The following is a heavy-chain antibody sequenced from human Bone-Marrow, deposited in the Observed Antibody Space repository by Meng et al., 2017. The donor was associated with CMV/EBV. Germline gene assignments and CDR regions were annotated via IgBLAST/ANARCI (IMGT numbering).Heavy chain of an antibody. Sequence: SVKVSCKASGGTFSSYAISWVRQAPGQGLEWMGGIIPIFGTANYAQKFQGRVTITTDESTSTAYMELSSLRSEDTAVYYCARDLEGWYDFWSGYSSYYFDYWGQGTLVTVSS. V-gene: IGHV1-69*05. CDR1: GGTFSSYA. D-gene: IGHD3-3*01. J-gene: IGHJ4*02. CDR2: IIPIFGTA. CDR3: ARDLEGWYDFWSGYSSYYFDY.